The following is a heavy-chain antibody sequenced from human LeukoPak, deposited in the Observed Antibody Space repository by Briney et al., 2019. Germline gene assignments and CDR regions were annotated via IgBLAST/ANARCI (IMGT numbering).Heavy chain of an antibody. V-gene: IGHV4-31*03. Sequence: PSETLSLTCTVSGGSISSGGYYWSWIRQHPGKGLEWIGYIYYSGSTYYNPSLKSRVTISVDTSKNQFSLKLSSVTAADTAVYYCAREGRGAYCGGDCPSTFDYWGQGTLVTVSS. CDR1: GGSISSGGYY. CDR3: AREGRGAYCGGDCPSTFDY. CDR2: IYYSGST. D-gene: IGHD2-21*02. J-gene: IGHJ4*02.